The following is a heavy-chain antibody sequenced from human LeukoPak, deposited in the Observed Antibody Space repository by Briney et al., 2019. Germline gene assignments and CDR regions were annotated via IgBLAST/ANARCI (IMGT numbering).Heavy chain of an antibody. CDR1: GGSISSGDYY. D-gene: IGHD3-9*01. CDR3: ASSKLGDLIGYFDY. Sequence: SETLSLTCTVSGGSISSGDYYWSWIRQPPGKGLEWIGYIYYSGSTYYNPSLKSRVTISVDTSKNQFSLKLSSVTAADTAVYYCASSKLGDLIGYFDYWGQGTLVTVSS. J-gene: IGHJ4*02. V-gene: IGHV4-30-4*08. CDR2: IYYSGST.